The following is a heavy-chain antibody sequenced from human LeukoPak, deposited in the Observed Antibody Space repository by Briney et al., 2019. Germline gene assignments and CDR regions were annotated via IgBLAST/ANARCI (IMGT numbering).Heavy chain of an antibody. J-gene: IGHJ4*02. CDR3: ARCTTGKTFGSLREIKKSREIDY. Sequence: GGSLRLSCAASGFNFDDCAMHWVRQAPGKGLEWVSGISWNSGNIAYADSVKGRFTISRDNAKNSLFLQMNSLRGEDTAVYYCARCTTGKTFGSLREIKKSREIDYWGQGTLVTVSS. CDR2: ISWNSGNI. CDR1: GFNFDDCA. V-gene: IGHV3-9*01. D-gene: IGHD1-1*01.